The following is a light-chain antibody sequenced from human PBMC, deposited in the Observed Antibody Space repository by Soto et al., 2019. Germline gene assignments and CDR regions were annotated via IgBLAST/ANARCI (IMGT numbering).Light chain of an antibody. V-gene: IGKV3-15*01. Sequence: EIVMTQSPPTLSVSPGERATLSCRASLTISNNLAWYQQRPGQAPRLLISYASTRATGIPARFSGSGSGKEFTLTISGLQSEDSAVYYCQQYNNWPPGATFGPGTKVEIK. CDR3: QQYNNWPPGAT. CDR1: LTISNN. J-gene: IGKJ3*01. CDR2: YAS.